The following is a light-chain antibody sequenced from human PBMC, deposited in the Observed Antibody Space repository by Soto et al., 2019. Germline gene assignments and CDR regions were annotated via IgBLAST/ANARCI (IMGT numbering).Light chain of an antibody. J-gene: IGKJ1*01. CDR3: QDYNSNSPT. CDR1: QSVSSSY. Sequence: EIVLTQSPGTLSLSPGERATLSCRASQSVSSSYLAWYQQKPGQAPRLLIYGASSRATGIPDRFSGSGSGTDFTLTISRLEPEDFAVYYCQDYNSNSPTFGQGTKVEIK. V-gene: IGKV3-20*01. CDR2: GAS.